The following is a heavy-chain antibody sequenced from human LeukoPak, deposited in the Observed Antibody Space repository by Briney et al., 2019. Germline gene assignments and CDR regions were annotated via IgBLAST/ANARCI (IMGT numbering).Heavy chain of an antibody. D-gene: IGHD1-7*01. J-gene: IGHJ4*02. CDR3: ADDISGTGQGY. Sequence: SVKVSCKASGGTFSSYAISWVRQAPGQGLEWMGRIIPIFGTANYAQKFQGRVTITTDESTSTAYMELSSLRSEDTAVYYCADDISGTGQGYWGQGTLVTVSS. CDR1: GGTFSSYA. V-gene: IGHV1-69*05. CDR2: IIPIFGTA.